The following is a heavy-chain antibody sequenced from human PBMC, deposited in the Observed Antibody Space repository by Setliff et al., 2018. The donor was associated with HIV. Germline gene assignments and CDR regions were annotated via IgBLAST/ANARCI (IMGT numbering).Heavy chain of an antibody. CDR1: GGSISSGGYY. Sequence: PSETLSLTCTVSGGSISSGGYYWSWIRQHPGKGLEWIGYIYYSGSTYYNPSLKSRVTISVDTSKNQFSLKLSSVTAEDTGIYFCAREATPVSEDYYDSEGRPHWGQGTPVTVSS. V-gene: IGHV4-31*03. CDR2: IYYSGST. J-gene: IGHJ4*02. CDR3: AREATPVSEDYYDSEGRPH. D-gene: IGHD3-16*01.